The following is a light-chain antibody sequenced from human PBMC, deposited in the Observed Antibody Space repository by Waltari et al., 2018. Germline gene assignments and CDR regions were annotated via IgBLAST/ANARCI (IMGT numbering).Light chain of an antibody. CDR3: NSRDYSANYV. J-gene: IGLJ1*01. Sequence: SSELTQDPAVSVALGQTVRITCQGDSLRTYYVSWYQQKPGQAPVLFIYGRDKRPSGIPDRFSGSSSGDTASLTITGAQAEDEADYYCNSRDYSANYVFGAGTKVTVL. CDR1: SLRTYY. V-gene: IGLV3-19*01. CDR2: GRD.